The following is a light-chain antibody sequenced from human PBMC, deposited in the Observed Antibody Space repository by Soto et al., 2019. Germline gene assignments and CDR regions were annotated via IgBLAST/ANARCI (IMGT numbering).Light chain of an antibody. CDR3: QQYGNAPWT. CDR1: QSVSSNY. Sequence: EIVLTQSPGTLSLSLGERATLSCRASQSVSSNYLAWYQQKPGQAPRLLIYGASTRATGIPDRFSGSGSGTGFALSISRLELEDFAVYHCQQYGNAPWTFGQGTKVEIK. CDR2: GAS. V-gene: IGKV3-20*01. J-gene: IGKJ1*01.